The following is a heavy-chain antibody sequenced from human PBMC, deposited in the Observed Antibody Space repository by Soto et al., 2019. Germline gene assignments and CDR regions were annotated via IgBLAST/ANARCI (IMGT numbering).Heavy chain of an antibody. CDR2: MNPNSGNT. CDR1: GYTFTSYD. J-gene: IGHJ6*03. Sequence: ASVKVSCKASGYTFTSYDINWVRQATGQGLEWMGWMNPNSGNTGYAQKFQGRVTMTRNTSISTAYMELSSLRSEDTAVYYCARAAWGDATAGYYMDVWGKGTTVTVSS. V-gene: IGHV1-8*01. CDR3: ARAAWGDATAGYYMDV. D-gene: IGHD3-16*01.